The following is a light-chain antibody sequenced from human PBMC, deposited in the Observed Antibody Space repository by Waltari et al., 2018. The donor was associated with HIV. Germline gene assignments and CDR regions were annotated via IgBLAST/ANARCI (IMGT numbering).Light chain of an antibody. CDR2: WAS. J-gene: IGKJ2*01. CDR3: QQYYSTPLYA. V-gene: IGKV4-1*01. CDR1: KSVLNNSNNKNH. Sequence: DIVMTQSPDSLAVSLGERAAINCKSSKSVLNNSNNKNHLAWYQQKAGQPPKLLIYWASTRESGVPDRFSGSGSGTDFTLTISSLQAEDVAVYYCQQYYSTPLYAFGQGTKLEIK.